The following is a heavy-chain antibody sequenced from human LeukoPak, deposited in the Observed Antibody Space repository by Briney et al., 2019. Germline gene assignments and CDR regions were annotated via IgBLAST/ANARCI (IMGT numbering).Heavy chain of an antibody. V-gene: IGHV3-74*03. CDR3: AREGGEQELAN. CDR1: GFTFSRYW. Sequence: GGSLRLSCAASGFTFSRYWMHWVRHAPGKGLVWLSRLNGDGSQTMYADSVKGRFTISRDNAKNTLYLQMNSLRDEDTAVYFCAREGGEQELANWGQGTLVTVSS. J-gene: IGHJ4*02. D-gene: IGHD6-13*01. CDR2: LNGDGSQT.